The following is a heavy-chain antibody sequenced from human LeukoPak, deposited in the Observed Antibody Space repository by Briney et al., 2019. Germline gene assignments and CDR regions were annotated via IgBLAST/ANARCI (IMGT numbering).Heavy chain of an antibody. J-gene: IGHJ6*02. CDR2: IYYSGST. V-gene: IGHV4-39*01. CDR3: ARGPPEGSGYYYYYYGMDV. Sequence: SETLSLTCTVSGGSISSSSYYWGWIRQPPGKGLEWIGSIYYSGSTYYNPSLKSRVTISVDTSKNQFSLKLSSVTAADTAVYYCARGPPEGSGYYYYYYGMDVWGQGTTVTVSS. CDR1: GGSISSSSYY. D-gene: IGHD1-14*01.